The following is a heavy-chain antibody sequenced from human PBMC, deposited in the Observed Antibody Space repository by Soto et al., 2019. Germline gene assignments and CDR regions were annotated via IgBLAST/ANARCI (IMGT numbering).Heavy chain of an antibody. J-gene: IGHJ4*02. CDR1: GFTYGAYA. V-gene: IGHV3-23*01. Sequence: LQSGGGLVQPGGSLRLSCAGSGFTYGAYAMSWVRQAPGKGLEWVSSISGSGGNTFYADSVKGRFTISRDNSKNTLYLQMNSLRAEDTAVYYCAKDPPGRHIIVVTALDWWGQGTLVTVSA. CDR2: ISGSGGNT. CDR3: AKDPPGRHIIVVTALDW. D-gene: IGHD2-21*02.